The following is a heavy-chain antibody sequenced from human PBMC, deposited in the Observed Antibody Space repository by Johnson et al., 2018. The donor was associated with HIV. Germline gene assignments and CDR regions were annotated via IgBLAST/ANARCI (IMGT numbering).Heavy chain of an antibody. CDR3: ARAGDYNLWSPATDI. CDR2: IKQNGSVK. V-gene: IGHV3-7*01. J-gene: IGHJ3*02. D-gene: IGHD3-3*01. CDR1: GFTFSSNW. Sequence: VQLVESGGGLVQPGGSLCLSCAASGFTFSSNWMSWVRQAPGMGLERVSHIKQNGSVKYYVDSVKGRFTISRDNAKNSLYLQMNSVRAEDTAVYYCARAGDYNLWSPATDIGGQRTMVTVSS.